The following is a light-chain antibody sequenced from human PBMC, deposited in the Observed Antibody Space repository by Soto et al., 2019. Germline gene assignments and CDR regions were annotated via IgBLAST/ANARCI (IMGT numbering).Light chain of an antibody. CDR3: SSYRSSTNPFV. CDR1: TSDIGGYYF. Sequence: QSALPQPASVSGSPGQSITISCTGTTSDIGGYYFVSWFQQYPGKAPTLIIYDVSNRPSGSSSRFSGSKTGNTATLTISGLQAEDEADYYCSSYRSSTNPFVFGTGTKVTVL. CDR2: DVS. J-gene: IGLJ1*01. V-gene: IGLV2-14*01.